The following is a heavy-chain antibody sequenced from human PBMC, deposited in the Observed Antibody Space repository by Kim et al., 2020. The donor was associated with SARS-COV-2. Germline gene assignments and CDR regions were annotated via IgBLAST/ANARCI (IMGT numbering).Heavy chain of an antibody. CDR1: GGSISSYY. CDR3: AREARNWFDP. J-gene: IGHJ5*02. Sequence: SETLSLTCTVSGGSISSYYWSWIRQPPGKGLEWIGYIYYSGSTNYNPSLKSRVTISVDTSKNQFSLKLSSVTAADTAVDYCAREARNWFDPWGQGTLVTVSS. V-gene: IGHV4-59*01. CDR2: IYYSGST.